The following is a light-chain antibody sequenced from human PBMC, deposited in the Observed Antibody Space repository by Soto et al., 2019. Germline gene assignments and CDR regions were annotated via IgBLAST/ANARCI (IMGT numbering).Light chain of an antibody. Sequence: DIVMTQSPDSLAVSLGERATINCKSSQSVLYTSDNRNYLAWYQQKPGQPPKMLIYWASTRESGAPDRFSGSGSGTDFTLTISSLQAEDVAVYSCQQYYGSPLTFGGGTKVEIK. CDR3: QQYYGSPLT. CDR2: WAS. V-gene: IGKV4-1*01. CDR1: QSVLYTSDNRNY. J-gene: IGKJ4*01.